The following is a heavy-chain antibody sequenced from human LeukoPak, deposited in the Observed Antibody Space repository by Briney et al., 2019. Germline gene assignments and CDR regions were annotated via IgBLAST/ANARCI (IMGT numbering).Heavy chain of an antibody. J-gene: IGHJ4*02. CDR2: YSGSGGST. V-gene: IGHV3-23*01. Sequence: GASLRLSCVASGFTLCNYAMRWARQARGEAVVWVPSYSGSGGSTYQAENVKGRFTISRDNSKDTLYLQMKSLRDEDTAIYYCAAGYTTGWYVRYFDYWGQGTLVTVSS. CDR1: GFTLCNYA. D-gene: IGHD6-19*01. CDR3: AAGYTTGWYVRYFDY.